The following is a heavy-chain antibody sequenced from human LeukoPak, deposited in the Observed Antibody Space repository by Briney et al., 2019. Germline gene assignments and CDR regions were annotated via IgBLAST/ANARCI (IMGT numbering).Heavy chain of an antibody. CDR2: ISGSGGST. V-gene: IGHV3-23*01. CDR3: AKVQQTKLDPYYYYGMDV. CDR1: GFTFSSYA. D-gene: IGHD3/OR15-3a*01. J-gene: IGHJ6*02. Sequence: PGRSLRLSCAASGFTFSSYAMSWVRQAPGKGLEWVSAISGSGGSTYYADSVKGRFTISRDNSKNTLYLQMNSLRAEDTAVYYCAKVQQTKLDPYYYYGMDVWGQGTTVTVSS.